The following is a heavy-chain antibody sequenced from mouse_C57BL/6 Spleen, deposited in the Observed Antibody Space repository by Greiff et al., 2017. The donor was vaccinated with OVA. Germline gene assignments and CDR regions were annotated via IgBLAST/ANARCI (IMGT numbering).Heavy chain of an antibody. CDR3: ARSYYGSSYYFDY. CDR2: INPSNGIT. J-gene: IGHJ2*01. D-gene: IGHD1-1*01. V-gene: IGHV1-53*01. Sequence: QVQLQQPGPELVKPGASVKLSCKASGYTFTSYCMHWVKQRPGQGLEWIGNINPSNGITNYNENFKGKATLTVDKSSSTAYMQLSSLTSEDSAVYCCARSYYGSSYYFDYWGKGTTLTVSS. CDR1: GYTFTSYC.